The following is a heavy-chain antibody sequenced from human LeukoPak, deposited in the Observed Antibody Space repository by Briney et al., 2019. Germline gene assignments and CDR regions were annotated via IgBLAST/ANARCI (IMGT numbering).Heavy chain of an antibody. V-gene: IGHV4-34*01. CDR1: GGSFSGYY. Sequence: KASETLSLTCAVYGGSFSGYYWSWIRQPPGKGLEWIGEINHSGSTNYNPSLKSRVTISVDTSKNQFSLKLSSVTAADTAVYYCARGPTYQPIDYWGQGTLVTVSS. D-gene: IGHD2-2*01. CDR3: ARGPTYQPIDY. J-gene: IGHJ4*02. CDR2: INHSGST.